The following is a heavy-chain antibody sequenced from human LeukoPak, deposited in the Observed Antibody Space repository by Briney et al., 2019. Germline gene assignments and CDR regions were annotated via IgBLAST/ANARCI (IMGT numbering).Heavy chain of an antibody. CDR3: ATAAHNPFDY. D-gene: IGHD5-24*01. CDR2: FDPEDGET. V-gene: IGHV1-24*01. CDR1: GYTLTELS. Sequence: GASVTVSCKVSGYTLTELSMHWVRQAPGKGLEWMGGFDPEDGETIYAQKFQGRVSMTEDTSTDTAYMELSSLRSEDTAVYYCATAAHNPFDYWGQGTLVTVSS. J-gene: IGHJ4*02.